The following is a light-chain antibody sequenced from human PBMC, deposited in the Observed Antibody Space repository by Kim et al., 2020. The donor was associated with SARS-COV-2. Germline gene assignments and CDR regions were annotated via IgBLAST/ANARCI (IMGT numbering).Light chain of an antibody. J-gene: IGLJ2*01. CDR2: GKN. V-gene: IGLV3-19*01. Sequence: ALGQTVRIKCQGDSLRSYYASWYQQKPGQAPVLVIYGKNNRPSGIPDRFSGSSSGNTASLTITGAQAEDEADYYRNSRDSSGNHVVFGGGTLLTVL. CDR3: NSRDSSGNHVV. CDR1: SLRSYY.